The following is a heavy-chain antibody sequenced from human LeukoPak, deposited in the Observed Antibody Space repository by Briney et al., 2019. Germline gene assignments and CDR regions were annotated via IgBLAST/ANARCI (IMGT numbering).Heavy chain of an antibody. CDR1: GFTFSSYE. CDR2: ISSSGSTI. CDR3: AKSLGYCSSTSCYGNDY. V-gene: IGHV3-48*03. Sequence: PGGSLRLSCAASGFTFSSYEMSWVRQAPGMGLEWVSYISSSGSTIYYADSVKGRFTISRDNSKNTLYLQMNSLRAEDTAVYYCAKSLGYCSSTSCYGNDYWGQGTLVTVSS. D-gene: IGHD2-2*01. J-gene: IGHJ4*02.